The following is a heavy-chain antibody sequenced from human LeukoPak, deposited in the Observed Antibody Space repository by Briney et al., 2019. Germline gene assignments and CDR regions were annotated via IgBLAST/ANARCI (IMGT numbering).Heavy chain of an antibody. V-gene: IGHV3-53*01. J-gene: IGHJ5*02. CDR3: ARVSTWFDP. CDR2: IYTGGDT. Sequence: PRGSLRLSCAASGFTVSSNYMSWVRQAPGKGLEWVSVIYTGGDTYYADSVKGRFTISRDNSMNTLYLQMNSLRAEDTAIYYCARVSTWFDPWGQGTLVTVSS. CDR1: GFTVSSNY.